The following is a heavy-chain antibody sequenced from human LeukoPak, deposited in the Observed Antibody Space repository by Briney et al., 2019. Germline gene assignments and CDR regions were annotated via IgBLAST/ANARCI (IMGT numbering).Heavy chain of an antibody. CDR3: VRLSGSYYSDFDY. J-gene: IGHJ4*02. CDR1: GGSISSSSYY. Sequence: SETLSLTCTVSGGSISSSSYYWGWIRQPPGKGLEWIGSIYYSGSAYYNPSLKSRVSISVDTSENQFSLKLSSVTAADTAVYYCVRLSGSYYSDFDYWGQGTLVTVSS. D-gene: IGHD1-26*01. CDR2: IYYSGSA. V-gene: IGHV4-39*01.